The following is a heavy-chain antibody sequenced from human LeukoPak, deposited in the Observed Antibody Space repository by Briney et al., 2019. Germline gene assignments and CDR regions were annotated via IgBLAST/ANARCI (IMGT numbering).Heavy chain of an antibody. Sequence: SETLSLACTVSAGSISNYYWSWIRQPPGKGLEWIAYIYYSGSTNYNPSLKSRVTISVDTSKNQFSLNLSSVTAADTAVYYCARLSHPADSSWFFDYWGQGTLVTVSS. J-gene: IGHJ4*02. CDR3: ARLSHPADSSWFFDY. CDR2: IYYSGST. D-gene: IGHD6-13*01. CDR1: AGSISNYY. V-gene: IGHV4-59*08.